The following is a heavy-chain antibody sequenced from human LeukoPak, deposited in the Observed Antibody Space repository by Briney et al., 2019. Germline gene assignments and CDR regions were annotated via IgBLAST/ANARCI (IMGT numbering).Heavy chain of an antibody. V-gene: IGHV4-39*01. CDR2: IYYSGDS. J-gene: IGHJ4*02. D-gene: IGHD4-17*01. CDR3: ARLYGYTYGRLDS. CDR1: GGSIGSRIYY. Sequence: SETLSLTCTVSGGSIGSRIYYWGWIRQPPGKGLEWIASIYYSGDSYYNSSLKSRVTISLDTSKSKFSLKLGSVTAADTAVYYCARLYGYTYGRLDSWGQGSLVTVSS.